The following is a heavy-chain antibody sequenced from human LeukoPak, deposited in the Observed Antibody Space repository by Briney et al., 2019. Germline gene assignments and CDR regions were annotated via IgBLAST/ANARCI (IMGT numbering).Heavy chain of an antibody. Sequence: GASVKVSCKASGYTFTSYGISWVRQAPGQGLEWMGWISAYNGNTNYAQKLQGRVTMTTDTSTSTAYMELRSLRSDDTAVYYCARDLVQEGLLWFGESDYWGQGTLVTVSS. J-gene: IGHJ4*02. D-gene: IGHD3-10*01. CDR1: GYTFTSYG. CDR3: ARDLVQEGLLWFGESDY. CDR2: ISAYNGNT. V-gene: IGHV1-18*01.